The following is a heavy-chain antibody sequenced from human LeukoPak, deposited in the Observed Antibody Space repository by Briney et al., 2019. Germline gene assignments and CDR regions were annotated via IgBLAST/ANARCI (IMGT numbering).Heavy chain of an antibody. D-gene: IGHD5-18*01. Sequence: GASVKVSCKVSGYTLTELSMHWVRQAPGKGLEWMGGFDPEDGETIYAQKFQGRVTMTEDTSTDTAYMELSSLRSEDTAVYYCATDLGYSYGYPEYYFDYWGRGTLVTVSS. J-gene: IGHJ4*02. CDR3: ATDLGYSYGYPEYYFDY. CDR1: GYTLTELS. CDR2: FDPEDGET. V-gene: IGHV1-24*01.